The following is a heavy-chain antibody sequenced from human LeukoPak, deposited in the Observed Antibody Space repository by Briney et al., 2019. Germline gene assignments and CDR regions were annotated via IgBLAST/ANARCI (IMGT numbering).Heavy chain of an antibody. CDR1: GYTFTGYY. CDR3: ARGNPAIPDAFDI. J-gene: IGHJ3*02. Sequence: VASVKVSCKASGYTFTGYYMHWVRQAPGQGLEWMGWINPNSGGTNYAQKFQGRVTMTRDTSISTAYMELSRLRSDDTAVYYCARGNPAIPDAFDIWGQGTMVTVSS. V-gene: IGHV1-2*02. CDR2: INPNSGGT. D-gene: IGHD2-2*01.